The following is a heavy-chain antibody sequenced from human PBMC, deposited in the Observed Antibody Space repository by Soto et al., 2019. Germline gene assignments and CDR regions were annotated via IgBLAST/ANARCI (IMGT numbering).Heavy chain of an antibody. CDR1: GFTFSSYA. V-gene: IGHV3-64*01. D-gene: IGHD1-26*01. J-gene: IGHJ4*02. CDR3: ARGLYIVGSALSPPNY. CDR2: ISSNGGST. Sequence: GGSLRLSCAASGFTFSSYAMHWVRQAPGKGLEYVSAISSNGGSTYYANSVKGRFTISRDNSKNTLYLQMGSLRAEDMAVYYCARGLYIVGSALSPPNYWGQGTLVTVSS.